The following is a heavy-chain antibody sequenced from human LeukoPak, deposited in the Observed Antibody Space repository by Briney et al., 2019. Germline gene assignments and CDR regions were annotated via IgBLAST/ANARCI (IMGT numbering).Heavy chain of an antibody. Sequence: PGGSLRLSCVASGFPFSSYWMTWVRQAPGKGLEWVANIKQDGSKKSYVDSVKGRFTISRDNAKNSLCLQMNSLRPEDTAIYYCTRVGYIDEGIDYWGQGTLVTVSS. V-gene: IGHV3-7*04. CDR2: IKQDGSKK. CDR3: TRVGYIDEGIDY. CDR1: GFPFSSYW. J-gene: IGHJ4*02. D-gene: IGHD5-24*01.